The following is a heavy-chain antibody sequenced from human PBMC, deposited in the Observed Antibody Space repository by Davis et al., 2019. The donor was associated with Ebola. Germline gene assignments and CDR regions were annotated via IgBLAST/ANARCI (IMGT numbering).Heavy chain of an antibody. J-gene: IGHJ4*02. CDR1: GFTFSSYA. V-gene: IGHV3-30-3*01. CDR3: AKDFWYYYGSGSYRRPNYFDY. Sequence: GESLKISCAASGFTFSSYAMHWVRQAPGKGLEWVAVISYDGSNKYYADSVKGRFTISRDNSKNTLYLQMNSLRAEDTAVYYCAKDFWYYYGSGSYRRPNYFDYWGQGTLVTVSS. CDR2: ISYDGSNK. D-gene: IGHD3-10*01.